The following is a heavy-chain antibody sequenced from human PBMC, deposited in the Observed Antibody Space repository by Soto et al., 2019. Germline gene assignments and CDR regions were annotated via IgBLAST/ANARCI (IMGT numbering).Heavy chain of an antibody. D-gene: IGHD6-19*01. CDR3: ARDRRGYSSCWLFYYYYGMDV. J-gene: IGHJ6*02. CDR1: GFTFSSYW. Sequence: EVQLVESGGGLVQPGGSLRLSCAASGFTFSSYWMSWVRQAPGKGLEWVANIKQDGSEKYYVDSVKGRFTISRDNAKNSLYLQMNSLRAEDTAVYYCARDRRGYSSCWLFYYYYGMDVWGQGTTVTVSS. CDR2: IKQDGSEK. V-gene: IGHV3-7*05.